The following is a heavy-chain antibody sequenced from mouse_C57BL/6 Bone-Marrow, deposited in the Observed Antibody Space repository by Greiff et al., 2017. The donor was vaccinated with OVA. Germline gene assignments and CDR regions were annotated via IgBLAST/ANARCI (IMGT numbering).Heavy chain of an antibody. Sequence: QVQLQQPGAELVRPGSSVKLSCKASGYTFTSYWMHWVKQRPIQGLEWIGNIDPSDRETHYNQKFKDKATLTVDKSSSTAYMQLSSLTSEDSAVYYCARLKAAQAAYYAMDYWGQGTSVTVSS. D-gene: IGHD3-2*02. CDR2: IDPSDRET. CDR3: ARLKAAQAAYYAMDY. V-gene: IGHV1-52*01. CDR1: GYTFTSYW. J-gene: IGHJ4*01.